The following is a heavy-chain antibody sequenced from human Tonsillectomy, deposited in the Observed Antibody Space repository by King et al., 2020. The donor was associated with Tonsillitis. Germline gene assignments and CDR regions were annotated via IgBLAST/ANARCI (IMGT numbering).Heavy chain of an antibody. CDR3: ATEVRLRQA. CDR1: GGSFSGYY. CDR2: INHSGST. V-gene: IGHV4-34*01. J-gene: IGHJ5*02. Sequence: VQLQQWGAGLLKPSETLSLTCAVYGGSFSGYYWTWIRQPPGKGLEWIGEINHSGSTNYNPSLKNRVTISVDTSKNQFSLKLSSVTAADTAVYYCATEVRLRQAWGQGTLVTVSS. D-gene: IGHD5-12*01.